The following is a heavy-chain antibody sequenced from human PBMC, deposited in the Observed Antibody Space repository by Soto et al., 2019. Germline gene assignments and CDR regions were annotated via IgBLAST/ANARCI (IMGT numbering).Heavy chain of an antibody. V-gene: IGHV3-66*01. Sequence: GGSLRLSCAASGFTVSSNYMSWVRQAPGKGLEWVSVIYSGGSTYYADSMKGRFTISRDNSKNTLYLQMNSLRAEDTAVYYCARERMEYSSSSEFYYYMDVWGKGTTVTVSS. CDR1: GFTVSSNY. CDR3: ARERMEYSSSSEFYYYMDV. D-gene: IGHD6-6*01. J-gene: IGHJ6*03. CDR2: IYSGGST.